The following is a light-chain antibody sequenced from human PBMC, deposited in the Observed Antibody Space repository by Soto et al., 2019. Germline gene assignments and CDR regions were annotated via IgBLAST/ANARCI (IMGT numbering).Light chain of an antibody. Sequence: EIVMTQSAASLSVSPGERATLSYRASQSVTRNLAWYQQKPGQAPRLLIYAASTRATGVPDRFSGSGSGTEFTLTISSLQSEDFAVYYCQQYTYWPPITFGQGTRLEIK. CDR1: QSVTRN. CDR3: QQYTYWPPIT. CDR2: AAS. J-gene: IGKJ5*01. V-gene: IGKV3-15*01.